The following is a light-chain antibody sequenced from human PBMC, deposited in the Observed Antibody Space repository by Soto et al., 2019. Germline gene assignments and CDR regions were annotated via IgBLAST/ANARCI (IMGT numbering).Light chain of an antibody. Sequence: QSALTQPASVSGSPGQSITISCTGTSSDLGGYNYVSWYQQHPGKAPKLMIYEVSNRPSGVSNRFSGSKSGNTASLTISGLQAEEEADYYCSSYTGSSPWVFGGGTKLTVL. J-gene: IGLJ3*02. V-gene: IGLV2-14*01. CDR3: SSYTGSSPWV. CDR2: EVS. CDR1: SSDLGGYNY.